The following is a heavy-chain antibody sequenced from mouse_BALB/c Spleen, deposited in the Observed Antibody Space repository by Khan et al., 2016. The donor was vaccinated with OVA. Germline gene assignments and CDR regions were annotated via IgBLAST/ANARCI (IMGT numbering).Heavy chain of an antibody. Sequence: VQLQQSGAELVKPGASVRLSCKASGYTFTSYYLYWVKQRPGQGLEWIGDINPSNGGTNFNEKFKSKATLTVDKSSSTAYMQINSLTSEDSAVYYCTRSGYGSFAYWGQGTLVTVSA. CDR3: TRSGYGSFAY. V-gene: IGHV1S81*02. CDR1: GYTFTSYY. CDR2: INPSNGGT. D-gene: IGHD2-2*01. J-gene: IGHJ3*01.